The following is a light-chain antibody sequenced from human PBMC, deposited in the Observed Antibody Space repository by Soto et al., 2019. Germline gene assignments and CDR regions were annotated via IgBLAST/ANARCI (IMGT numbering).Light chain of an antibody. CDR3: PAWDDSLNGRV. J-gene: IGLJ2*01. CDR2: VNT. Sequence: QSVLTQPPSVSGAPGQRVTISCTGSNSNIGAGYDVNWYHHFPGTAPKLLIYVNTNRPSGVPDRFSGSKSGSSTSLAITGLQSEDEDDYFCPAWDDSLNGRVFGGGTKLTVL. CDR1: NSNIGAGYD. V-gene: IGLV1-40*01.